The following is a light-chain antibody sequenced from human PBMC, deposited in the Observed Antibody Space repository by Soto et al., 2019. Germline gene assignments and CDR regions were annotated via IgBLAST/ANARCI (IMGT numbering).Light chain of an antibody. CDR2: SND. Sequence: QSVLTQPPSASGTPGQRVTISCSGSSSNIGSTSVYWYQQLPGTAPKLLIYSNDRRPSGVPDRLSGSKSGASASLAISRLQSGDEADYFCGSLTTTRIWVFGGGTKVTVL. CDR3: GSLTTTRIWV. J-gene: IGLJ3*02. CDR1: SSNIGSTS. V-gene: IGLV1-44*01.